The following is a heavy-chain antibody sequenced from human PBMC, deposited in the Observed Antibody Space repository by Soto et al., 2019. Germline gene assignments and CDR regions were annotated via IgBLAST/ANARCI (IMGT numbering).Heavy chain of an antibody. CDR1: GGSVSSDTHY. D-gene: IGHD2-2*02. V-gene: IGHV4-61*01. J-gene: IGHJ6*02. CDR3: ARFVRSCSGTTCYTRADV. Sequence: QVQLQESGPGLVKPSETLSLTCTVSGGSVSSDTHYWRWIRQPPGKRLEWIVFIYSSGSTNYNPSLKSRVTMSVDTSKNQFSLKLRSVIVADTAVYHCARFVRSCSGTTCYTRADVWGQGTTVTVSS. CDR2: IYSSGST.